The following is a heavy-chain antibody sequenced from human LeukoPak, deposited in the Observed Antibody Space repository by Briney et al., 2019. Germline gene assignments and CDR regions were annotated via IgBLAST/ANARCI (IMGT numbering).Heavy chain of an antibody. D-gene: IGHD6-19*01. CDR2: ISAYNGNT. CDR1: GYTFTSYG. J-gene: IGHJ3*02. CDR3: ARDPRRYSSGSDAFDI. Sequence: ASVKVSCKASGYTFTSYGISWVRQAPGQGLEWMGRISAYNGNTNYAQKLQGRVTMTTDTSTSTAYMELRSLRSDDTAVYYCARDPRRYSSGSDAFDIWGQGTMVTVSS. V-gene: IGHV1-18*01.